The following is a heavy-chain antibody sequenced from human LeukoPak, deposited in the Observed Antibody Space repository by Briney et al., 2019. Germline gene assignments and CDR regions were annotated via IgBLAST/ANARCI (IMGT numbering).Heavy chain of an antibody. CDR1: VGTFISYA. Sequence: ASVKVSCKASVGTFISYAISWVRQAHGQGLEWMGWISAYNGNTNYAQKLQGRVTMTTDTSTSTAYMELRSLRSDDTAVYYCARVRPAAAGKRPLDYWGQGTLVTVSS. D-gene: IGHD6-13*01. V-gene: IGHV1-18*01. J-gene: IGHJ4*02. CDR3: ARVRPAAAGKRPLDY. CDR2: ISAYNGNT.